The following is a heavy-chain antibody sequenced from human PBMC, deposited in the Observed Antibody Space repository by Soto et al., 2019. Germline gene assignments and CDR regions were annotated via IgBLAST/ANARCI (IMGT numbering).Heavy chain of an antibody. CDR2: INSNGDST. J-gene: IGHJ4*02. Sequence: GGSLRLSCSASGFTFSSYSMHWVRQAPRKGLEYVSAINSNGDSTYYADSVKGRFTISRDNSKDTVYLQMSSLRAEDTAVYYCVKSDYSSSIGTPDYWGQGTLVTVFS. D-gene: IGHD6-19*01. CDR3: VKSDYSSSIGTPDY. V-gene: IGHV3-64D*06. CDR1: GFTFSSYS.